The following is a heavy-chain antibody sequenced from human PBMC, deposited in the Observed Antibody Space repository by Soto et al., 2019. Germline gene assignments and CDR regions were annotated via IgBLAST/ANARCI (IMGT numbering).Heavy chain of an antibody. D-gene: IGHD3-16*01. V-gene: IGHV3-30*18. CDR3: AKQAHGDNWFDP. J-gene: IGHJ5*02. Sequence: QVQLVESGGGVVQPGRSLRLSCAASGFTFSSYGMHWVRQAPGKGLEWVAVISYDGSNKYYADSVKGRFTISRDNSKNTLYLQMNSLRAEDTAVYYCAKQAHGDNWFDPWGQGTLVTVSS. CDR1: GFTFSSYG. CDR2: ISYDGSNK.